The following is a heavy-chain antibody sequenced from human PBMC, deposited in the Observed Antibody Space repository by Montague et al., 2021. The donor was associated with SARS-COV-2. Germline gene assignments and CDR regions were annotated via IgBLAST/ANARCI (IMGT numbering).Heavy chain of an antibody. CDR2: IYYSGST. CDR1: GGSISSYY. CDR3: ARSAGGYCSSTSCYAYYYYSMDV. Sequence: SETLSLTCTVSGGSISSYYWSWIRQPPGKGLEWIGYIYYSGSTNYNTSLESRVTISVDTSKNQFSLKLSSVTAADTAVYYCARSAGGYCSSTSCYAYYYYSMDVWGQGTTVTVSS. J-gene: IGHJ6*03. V-gene: IGHV4-59*08. D-gene: IGHD2-2*01.